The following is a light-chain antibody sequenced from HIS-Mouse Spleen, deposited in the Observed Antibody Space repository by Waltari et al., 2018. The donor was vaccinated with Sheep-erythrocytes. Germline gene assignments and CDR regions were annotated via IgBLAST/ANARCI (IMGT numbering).Light chain of an antibody. Sequence: SSELTQDPAVSVALGQTFRITCQGDSLSSYYASWFQQKPGQAPVLVIYGKNNRPSGIPDRFSGSSSGNTASLTITGAQAEDEADFYCNSRDSSGNHLGVVFGGGTKLTVL. V-gene: IGLV3-19*01. CDR1: SLSSYY. CDR2: GKN. CDR3: NSRDSSGNHLGVV. J-gene: IGLJ2*01.